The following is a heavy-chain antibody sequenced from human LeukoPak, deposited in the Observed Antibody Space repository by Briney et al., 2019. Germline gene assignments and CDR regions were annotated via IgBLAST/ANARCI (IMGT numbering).Heavy chain of an antibody. CDR3: ARALSSSDAFDI. Sequence: ASVKVSCKASGYTFTSYGISWVRQAPGQGLEWMGWISAYNGNTNYAQKFQGRVTIAADESTSTAYMELSSLRSEDTAVYYCARALSSSDAFDIWGQGTMVTVSS. CDR2: ISAYNGNT. D-gene: IGHD6-13*01. J-gene: IGHJ3*02. V-gene: IGHV1-18*01. CDR1: GYTFTSYG.